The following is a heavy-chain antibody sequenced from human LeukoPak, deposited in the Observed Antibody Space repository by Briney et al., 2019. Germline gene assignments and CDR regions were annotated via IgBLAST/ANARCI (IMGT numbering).Heavy chain of an antibody. CDR3: ARAAVATKDDYYYCYMDV. CDR1: GGSISSYY. D-gene: IGHD5-12*01. Sequence: PSETLSLTCTVSGGSISSYYWSWIRQPPGKGLEWIGYIYYSGSTNYNPSLKSRVTISVDTSKNQFSLKLSSVTAADTAVYYCARAAVATKDDYYYCYMDVWGKGTTVTVSS. V-gene: IGHV4-59*01. J-gene: IGHJ6*03. CDR2: IYYSGST.